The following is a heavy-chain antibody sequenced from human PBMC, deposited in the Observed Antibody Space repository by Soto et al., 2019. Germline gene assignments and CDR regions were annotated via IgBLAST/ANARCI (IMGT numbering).Heavy chain of an antibody. Sequence: SVKVSCKASGGTFSTYAITWVRQAPGQGLEWMGGIIPMFGTANYAQKFQGRVTITADESTSTAYMELSSLRSEDTAVYYCARGPQSQWAVTTDYFDYSGHGTLLTVSS. D-gene: IGHD4-17*01. CDR1: GGTFSTYA. V-gene: IGHV1-69*13. J-gene: IGHJ4*03. CDR3: ARGPQSQWAVTTDYFDY. CDR2: IIPMFGTA.